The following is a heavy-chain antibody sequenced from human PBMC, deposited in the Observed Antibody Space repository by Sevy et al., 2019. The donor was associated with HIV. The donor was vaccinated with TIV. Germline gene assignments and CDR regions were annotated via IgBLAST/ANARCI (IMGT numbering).Heavy chain of an antibody. CDR2: ISSSGNSI. V-gene: IGHV3-11*01. CDR3: ARAGGDWDIDY. J-gene: IGHJ4*02. Sequence: GGSLRLSCAASGFTFSDYYTSWVRQAPGKGLEWVSYISSSGNSIYYADSVKGRFTVSRDNAKNSLYLQMNSLRGEDTAVYYCARAGGDWDIDYWGQGTLVTVSS. CDR1: GFTFSDYY. D-gene: IGHD2-21*02.